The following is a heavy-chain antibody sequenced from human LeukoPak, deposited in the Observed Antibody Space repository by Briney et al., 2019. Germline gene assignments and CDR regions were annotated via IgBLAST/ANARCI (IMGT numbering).Heavy chain of an antibody. CDR3: TTHSGNDLRS. Sequence: SGGSLRLSCATSGLTFTSAWLTWVRQAPGKGLEWVGRIKSKSVGETTDYAAPVKGRFTISRDDSENTLYLKMISLKTEDTAVYYCTTHSGNDLRSWGQGTLVTVSS. CDR1: GLTFTSAW. CDR2: IKSKSVGETT. D-gene: IGHD5-12*01. V-gene: IGHV3-15*01. J-gene: IGHJ5*02.